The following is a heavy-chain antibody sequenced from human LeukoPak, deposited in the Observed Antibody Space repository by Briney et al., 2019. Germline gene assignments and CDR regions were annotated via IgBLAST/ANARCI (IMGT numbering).Heavy chain of an antibody. CDR2: IYPGDSDT. V-gene: IGHV5-51*01. Sequence: GESLKISCKGSGYSFTSYWIGWVRQMPGKGLEWMGIIYPGDSDTRYSPSFQGQVTISADKSISTAYLQWSSLKAADTAMYYCARHPGGAVAGTYYYYYMDVWGKGTTVTVSS. CDR1: GYSFTSYW. CDR3: ARHPGGAVAGTYYYYYMDV. D-gene: IGHD6-19*01. J-gene: IGHJ6*03.